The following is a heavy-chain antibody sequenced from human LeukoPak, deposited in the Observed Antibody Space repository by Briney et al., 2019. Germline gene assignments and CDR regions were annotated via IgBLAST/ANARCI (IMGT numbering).Heavy chain of an antibody. Sequence: SETLSLTCTVSGGSVSNYYWSWSRQSAGKGLEWIGYIYYTETSYNPSLKSRVTISADTSKNQFSLKLYSVTAADTAVYYCAREDSVSYYNYYYFYMDVWGKGTTVTISS. CDR3: AREDSVSYYNYYYFYMDV. CDR1: GGSVSNYY. D-gene: IGHD3-10*01. CDR2: IYYTET. V-gene: IGHV4-59*02. J-gene: IGHJ6*03.